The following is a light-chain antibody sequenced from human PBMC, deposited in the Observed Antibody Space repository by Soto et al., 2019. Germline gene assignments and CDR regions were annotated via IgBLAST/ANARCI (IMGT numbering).Light chain of an antibody. CDR3: CSYAGSSTLV. V-gene: IGLV2-23*02. Sequence: QSVLTQPASVSGSPGQSITISCTGTSSDVGSYNLVSWYQQHPGKAPKLMIYEVSKRPSGVSTRFSCSKSGNTASLTISGLQAEDEADYYCCSYAGSSTLVFGGGTKLTVL. CDR1: SSDVGSYNL. CDR2: EVS. J-gene: IGLJ2*01.